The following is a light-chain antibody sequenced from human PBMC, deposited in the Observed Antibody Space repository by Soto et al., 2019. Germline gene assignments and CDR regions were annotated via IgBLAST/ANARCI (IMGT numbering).Light chain of an antibody. CDR1: SSNSGAGYD. Sequence: QSVLTQPPSVSGAPGQTVTISCTGSSSNSGAGYDVHWYQQLPGTAPKLLIYGNKNRPPGVPERFSGSRSDTSASLAITGLQADDEADYYCQSYDTGLSGSRVFGSGTKVTVL. CDR2: GNK. V-gene: IGLV1-40*01. CDR3: QSYDTGLSGSRV. J-gene: IGLJ1*01.